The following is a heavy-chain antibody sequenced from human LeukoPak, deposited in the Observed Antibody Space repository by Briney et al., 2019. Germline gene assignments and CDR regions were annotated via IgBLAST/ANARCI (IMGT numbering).Heavy chain of an antibody. CDR3: ARGRSGSYRNYYYYYYYMDV. CDR2: TNHSGST. Sequence: PSETLSLTCTVSGGSISSSSYYWSWIRQPPGKGLEWIGETNHSGSTNYNPSLKSRVTISVDTSKNQFSLKLSSVTAADTAVYYCARGRSGSYRNYYYYYYYMDVWGKGTTVTVSS. D-gene: IGHD1-26*01. V-gene: IGHV4-39*07. CDR1: GGSISSSSYY. J-gene: IGHJ6*03.